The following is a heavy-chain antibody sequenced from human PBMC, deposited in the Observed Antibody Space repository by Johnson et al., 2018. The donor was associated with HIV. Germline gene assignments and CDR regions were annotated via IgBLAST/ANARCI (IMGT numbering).Heavy chain of an antibody. CDR2: IRYDGSNK. Sequence: VQLVESGGGLVQPGGSLRLSCAASGFTFSSYGMHWVRQAPGKGLEWVAFIRYDGSNKYYADSVKGRFTISRDNSKNTLYLQMNSLRAEDTAVYYCAIIAVAVSGDAFDIWGQGTMVTVSS. CDR3: AIIAVAVSGDAFDI. CDR1: GFTFSSYG. V-gene: IGHV3-30*02. D-gene: IGHD6-19*01. J-gene: IGHJ3*02.